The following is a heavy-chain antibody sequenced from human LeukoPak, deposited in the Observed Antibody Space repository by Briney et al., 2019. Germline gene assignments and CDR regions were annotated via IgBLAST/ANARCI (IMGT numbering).Heavy chain of an antibody. D-gene: IGHD4-23*01. CDR3: AREGTVVTPGWFDP. CDR1: GGSISGSSYY. Sequence: PSETLSLTCTVSGGSISGSSYYWGWIRQPPGKGLEWIGSIYYSGSTYYNPSLKSRVTISVDTSKNQFSLKLSSVTAADTAEYYCAREGTVVTPGWFDPWGQGTLVTVSS. J-gene: IGHJ5*02. CDR2: IYYSGST. V-gene: IGHV4-39*07.